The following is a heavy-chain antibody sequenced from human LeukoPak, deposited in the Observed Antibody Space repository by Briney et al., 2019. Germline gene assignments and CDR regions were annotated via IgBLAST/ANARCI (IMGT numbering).Heavy chain of an antibody. CDR2: ISYDGSNK. Sequence: RRSLRLSCAASGFTFSSYAMHWVRQAPGKGLEWVAVISYDGSNKYYADSVKGRFTISRDNSKNTLYLQMNSLRAEDTAVYYCARDLSLIAYWGQGTLVTVSS. CDR3: ARDLSLIAY. V-gene: IGHV3-30*01. J-gene: IGHJ4*02. CDR1: GFTFSSYA.